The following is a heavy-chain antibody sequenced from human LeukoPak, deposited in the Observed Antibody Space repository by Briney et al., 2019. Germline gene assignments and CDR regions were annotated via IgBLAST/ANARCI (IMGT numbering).Heavy chain of an antibody. J-gene: IGHJ5*02. CDR1: GGSISSGGYY. Sequence: SETLSLTCTVSGGSISSGGYYWSWIRQHPGKGLEWIGYIYYSGSTYYNPSLKSRVTISVDTSKNQFSLKLSSVTAADTAVYYCARGVLHWFYPWGQGTLVTVSS. CDR3: ARGVLHWFYP. V-gene: IGHV4-31*03. CDR2: IYYSGST.